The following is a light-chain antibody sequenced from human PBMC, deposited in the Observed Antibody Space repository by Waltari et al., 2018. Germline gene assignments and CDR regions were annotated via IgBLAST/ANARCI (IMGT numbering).Light chain of an antibody. CDR3: QQYGSSPGT. V-gene: IGKV3-20*01. CDR2: GAS. CDR1: QSVSSNN. J-gene: IGKJ1*01. Sequence: EIVLTQSPGTLSWSPGERATLSCRARQSVSSNNLAWYQHKPGQAPRLLIYGASSRPTGIPDRFSGSGSGTDFTLTISRLEPGDFAMYYCQQYGSSPGTFGQGTKVEIK.